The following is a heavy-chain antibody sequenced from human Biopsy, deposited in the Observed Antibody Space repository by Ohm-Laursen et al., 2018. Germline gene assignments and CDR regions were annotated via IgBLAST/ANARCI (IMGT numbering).Heavy chain of an antibody. J-gene: IGHJ6*02. CDR3: ARDSSRRAREGGMDV. V-gene: IGHV3-21*01. CDR1: GFSVSSYD. D-gene: IGHD6-6*01. Sequence: SLRLSRTAPGFSVSSYDMNWVRQAPGKGLEWISYISETSSHIYDADSVRGRFTVARDIAKNSLYLQLNSLRVEDTAVYYCARDSSRRAREGGMDVWGQGTTVTVSS. CDR2: ISETSSHI.